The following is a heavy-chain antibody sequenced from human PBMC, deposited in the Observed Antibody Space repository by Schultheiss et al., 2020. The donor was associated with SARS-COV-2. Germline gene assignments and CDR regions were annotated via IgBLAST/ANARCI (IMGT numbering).Heavy chain of an antibody. CDR3: ARGRWYLDY. Sequence: SETLSLTCAVYGGSFSGYYWSWIRQPAGKGLEWIGRIYTSGSTNYNPSLKSRVTISVDTSKNQFSLKLSSVTAADTAVYYCARGRWYLDYWGQGTLVTVSS. V-gene: IGHV4-59*10. D-gene: IGHD4-23*01. J-gene: IGHJ4*02. CDR1: GGSFSGYY. CDR2: IYTSGST.